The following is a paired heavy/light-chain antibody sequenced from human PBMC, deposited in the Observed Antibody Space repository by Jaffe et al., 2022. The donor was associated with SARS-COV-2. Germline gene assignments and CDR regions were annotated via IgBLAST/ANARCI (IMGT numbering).Light chain of an antibody. CDR1: SSNIGASYD. CDR2: GNN. Sequence: QSVLTQPPSVSGAPGQRVTISCTGSSSNIGASYDVNWYQHLPGTAPKLLIFGNNNRPSGVPDRFSGSKSGTSASLAISGLQAEDEADYYCQSYDSSLSGWVFGAGTKLTVL. V-gene: IGLV1-40*01. CDR3: QSYDSSLSGWV. J-gene: IGLJ3*02.
Heavy chain of an antibody. V-gene: IGHV3-33*01. J-gene: IGHJ4*02. Sequence: QVQLVESGGGVVQPGRSLRLSCAASGFTLSNHGMNWVRQAPGKGLEWVAIIWDDGSHKYYGDSVKGRFTISRDSSKNTLYLQMNSLRAEDTAMYYCARHRGSATSGWADFWGQGTLVTVSS. D-gene: IGHD6-19*01. CDR3: ARHRGSATSGWADF. CDR1: GFTLSNHG. CDR2: IWDDGSHK.